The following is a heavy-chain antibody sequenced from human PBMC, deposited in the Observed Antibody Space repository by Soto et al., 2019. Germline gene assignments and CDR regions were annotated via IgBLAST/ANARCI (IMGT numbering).Heavy chain of an antibody. CDR3: VRDGLDYYDTERLYFHK. J-gene: IGHJ4*02. D-gene: IGHD3-22*01. Sequence: EVQLVESGGGPVRPGGSLRVSCAASGFNFITYSLSWVRQAPGKGLEWVASISSSAIYIDYADSVKGRFTISRDNANNSLYLQMNSLRAEDTATYYCVRDGLDYYDTERLYFHKWCQGTLVTVSS. CDR1: GFNFITYS. V-gene: IGHV3-21*01. CDR2: ISSSAIYI.